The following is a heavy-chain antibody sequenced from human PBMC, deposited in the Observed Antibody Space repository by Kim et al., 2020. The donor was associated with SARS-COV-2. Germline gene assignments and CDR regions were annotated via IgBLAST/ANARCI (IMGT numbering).Heavy chain of an antibody. J-gene: IGHJ3*02. V-gene: IGHV3-9*01. Sequence: GGSLRLSCAASGFTFDDYAMHWVRQAPGKGLEWVPGISWNSGSIGYADSVKGRFTISRDNAKNSLYLQMNSLRAEDTALYYCAKDGYGDYPPYFDIWGQGTMVTVSS. D-gene: IGHD4-17*01. CDR1: GFTFDDYA. CDR3: AKDGYGDYPPYFDI. CDR2: ISWNSGSI.